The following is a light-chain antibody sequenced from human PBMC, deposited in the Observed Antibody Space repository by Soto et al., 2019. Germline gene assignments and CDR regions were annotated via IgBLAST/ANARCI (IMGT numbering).Light chain of an antibody. CDR1: QSISSW. J-gene: IGKJ1*01. CDR2: DAS. Sequence: DIQMTQSPSTLSASVGDRVTITCRASQSISSWLAWYQQKPGKAPKLLIYDASSLESGVPSRFNGSGSGTEFTLTVSNMQPDDFATYYCKQYNSYSWTFGQGTKVEIK. CDR3: KQYNSYSWT. V-gene: IGKV1-5*01.